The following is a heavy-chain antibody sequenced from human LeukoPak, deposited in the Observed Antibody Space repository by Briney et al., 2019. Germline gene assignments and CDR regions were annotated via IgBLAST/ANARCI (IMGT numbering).Heavy chain of an antibody. D-gene: IGHD3-10*01. CDR1: GYTSTSYG. J-gene: IGHJ6*02. CDR3: ASPNYYGSGSYYSDLDYYYGMDV. CDR2: ISAYNGNT. V-gene: IGHV1-18*01. Sequence: GASVTVSCKASGYTSTSYGISWVRQTPGQGLEWMGWISAYNGNTNYAQKLQGRVTMTTDTSTSTAYMELRSLRSDDTAVYYCASPNYYGSGSYYSDLDYYYGMDVWGQGTTVTVSS.